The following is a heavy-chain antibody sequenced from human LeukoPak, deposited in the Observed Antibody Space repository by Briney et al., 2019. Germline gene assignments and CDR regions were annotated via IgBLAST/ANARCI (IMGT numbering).Heavy chain of an antibody. V-gene: IGHV4-39*07. CDR2: IYYSGST. Sequence: SETQSLTCTVSGGSISSRSYYWGWIRQPPGKGLEWIGSIYYSGSTYYSPSLKSRVIISLDTSENQFSLTLRSLTAADTAVYYCAKGNPYYDSWGQGTLVTVSS. J-gene: IGHJ5*02. CDR1: GGSISSRSYY. D-gene: IGHD5-12*01. CDR3: AKGNPYYDS.